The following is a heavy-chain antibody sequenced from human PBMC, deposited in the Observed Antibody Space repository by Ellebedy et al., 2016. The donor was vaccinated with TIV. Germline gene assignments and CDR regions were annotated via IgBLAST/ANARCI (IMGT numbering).Heavy chain of an antibody. CDR1: GGSISSGAFY. J-gene: IGHJ4*02. Sequence: MPSETLSLTCTVSGGSISSGAFYWTWIRQQPGKGLEWIGNIYYSGSTYYRPSLKSRITISLDTSKNQFSLRLSSVTAADTAVYYCARHGGNCGGDCYLYWGQGTLVTVSS. V-gene: IGHV4-31*03. CDR3: ARHGGNCGGDCYLY. CDR2: IYYSGST. D-gene: IGHD2-21*02.